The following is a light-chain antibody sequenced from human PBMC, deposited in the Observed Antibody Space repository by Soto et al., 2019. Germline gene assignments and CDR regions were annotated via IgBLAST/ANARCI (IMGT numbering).Light chain of an antibody. Sequence: NHAPASLFFSSLDKATLSFRASQSIASNLAWYRQKPGQAPKLLIYHASTVPTRTPSRFSGSASGTDFTLTISSLQPEDFATYYCQQDNRYPLKFGQGTKVEIK. CDR2: HAS. CDR1: QSIASN. CDR3: QQDNRYPLK. V-gene: IGKV3-15*01. J-gene: IGKJ1*01.